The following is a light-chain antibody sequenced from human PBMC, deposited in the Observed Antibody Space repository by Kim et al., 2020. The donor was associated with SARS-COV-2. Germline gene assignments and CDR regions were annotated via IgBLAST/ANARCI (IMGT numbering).Light chain of an antibody. Sequence: DIQLTQSPSFLSASVGDRVTITCRASQGISSFLAWYQQKPGTAPKLLIYAASTLQSGVPSRFSGSGSGTEFTLTISSLQPEDFATYYCQQLNSYLSLTFGGGTKVDIK. CDR1: QGISSF. J-gene: IGKJ4*01. CDR3: QQLNSYLSLT. V-gene: IGKV1-9*01. CDR2: AAS.